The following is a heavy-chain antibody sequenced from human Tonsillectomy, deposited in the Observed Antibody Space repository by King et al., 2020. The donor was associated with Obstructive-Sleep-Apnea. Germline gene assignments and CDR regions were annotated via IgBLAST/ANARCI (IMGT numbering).Heavy chain of an antibody. J-gene: IGHJ2*01. Sequence: HVQLVESGGGVVQPGRSLRLSCAASGFTFSSFAMHWVRQTPGKGLEWVAVISYDGTNKYYADSVKGRFTISRDNSKNTLYLQMNSLRAEDTAVYYCARDRRYSSGWSPGFFDLGGRGTLVTVSS. CDR3: ARDRRYSSGWSPGFFDL. D-gene: IGHD6-19*01. CDR1: GFTFSSFA. CDR2: ISYDGTNK. V-gene: IGHV3-30*04.